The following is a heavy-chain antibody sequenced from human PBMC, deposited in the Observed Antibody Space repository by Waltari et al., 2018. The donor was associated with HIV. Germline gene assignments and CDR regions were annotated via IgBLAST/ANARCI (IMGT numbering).Heavy chain of an antibody. CDR2: IYTSGST. CDR1: GGSLSSYY. J-gene: IGHJ6*02. CDR3: ARDPSFYQLPPYYYGMDV. Sequence: QVQLQDSGPGLVKPSETLPLTCTVSGGSLSSYYRTWLRPPARTGLEWIGRIYTSGSTNYNPSLKSRVTMSVDTSKNQFSLKLSSVTAADTAVYYCARDPSFYQLPPYYYGMDVWGQGTTVTVSS. V-gene: IGHV4-4*07. D-gene: IGHD2-2*01.